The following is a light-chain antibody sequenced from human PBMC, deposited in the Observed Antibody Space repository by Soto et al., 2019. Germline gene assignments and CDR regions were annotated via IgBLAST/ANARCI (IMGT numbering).Light chain of an antibody. V-gene: IGKV1-13*02. CDR2: DAS. J-gene: IGKJ1*01. Sequence: AVQLTQSPSSLSASVGDRVTITCRASQGISSALAWYHQKPGKAPKLLIFDASTLKGGVPSRFSGSGSGTDFILTISSLQPEDFATYYRQQFHSYPWTFGQGTKVEI. CDR3: QQFHSYPWT. CDR1: QGISSA.